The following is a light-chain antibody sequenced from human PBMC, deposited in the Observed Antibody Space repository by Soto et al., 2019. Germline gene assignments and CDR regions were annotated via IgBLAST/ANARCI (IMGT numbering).Light chain of an antibody. CDR3: QQDTSYSP. V-gene: IGKV1-5*03. CDR2: KAS. CDR1: QSINNL. J-gene: IGKJ4*02. Sequence: DIQMTQSPSTLSASVGDRVTITCRASQSINNLLAWYQQKPGKAPKLLIYKASNLESGVPSRFSGNGSGTEFTLTISSLRHDDFATYYCQQDTSYSPFGGGTKVEIK.